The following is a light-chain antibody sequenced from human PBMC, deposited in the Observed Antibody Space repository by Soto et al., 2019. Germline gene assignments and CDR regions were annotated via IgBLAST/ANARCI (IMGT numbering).Light chain of an antibody. CDR2: AAS. Sequence: DIQMTQSPSSLSASVGDRVTITCRASQSISSYLNWYQQKPGKAPTLLIYAASSLRSVVPSRFSSSGSGTAFTRTISSLQPEDFATYYCQQSYSTPPFTFGSGTKVEIK. CDR3: QQSYSTPPFT. CDR1: QSISSY. V-gene: IGKV1-39*01. J-gene: IGKJ4*01.